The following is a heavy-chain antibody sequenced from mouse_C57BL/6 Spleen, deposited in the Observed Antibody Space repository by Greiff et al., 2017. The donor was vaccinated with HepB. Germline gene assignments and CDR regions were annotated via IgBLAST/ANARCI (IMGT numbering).Heavy chain of an antibody. J-gene: IGHJ4*01. CDR3: ARWGDLARAMDY. CDR1: GYTFTSYW. D-gene: IGHD3-3*01. V-gene: IGHV1-52*01. Sequence: QVQLQQPGTELVKPGASVKLSCKASGYTFTSYWMHWVKQRPIQGLEWIGNIDPSDSETHYNQKFKDKATLTVDKSSSTAYMQLSSLTSEDSAVYYCARWGDLARAMDYWGQGTSVTVSS. CDR2: IDPSDSET.